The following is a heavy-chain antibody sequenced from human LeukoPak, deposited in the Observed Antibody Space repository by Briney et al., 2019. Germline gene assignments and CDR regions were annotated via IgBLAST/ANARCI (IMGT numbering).Heavy chain of an antibody. CDR1: GYIFTSYW. CDR2: FYPGDSDT. Sequence: GESLKISCRASGYIFTSYWIGWVRPMPGKGLEGMGIFYPGDSDTRYSPFFQGQVTISVDKSISTAYLQWSSLKASDTAMYYCARGLTYGSGSNFDYWGQGSLVTVSS. V-gene: IGHV5-51*01. D-gene: IGHD3-10*01. CDR3: ARGLTYGSGSNFDY. J-gene: IGHJ4*02.